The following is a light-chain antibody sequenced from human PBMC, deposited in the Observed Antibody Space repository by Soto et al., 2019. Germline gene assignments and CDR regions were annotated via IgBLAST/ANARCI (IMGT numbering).Light chain of an antibody. CDR2: DVN. J-gene: IGLJ2*01. Sequence: QAVVTQPRSVSGSPGQSVTLSCIGTSSDVGGYHYVSWYQHHPGKAPKIIIYDVNKRPSGVPDRFSGSKSGNTASLTISGLQTEDEADYYCCSYAGSYTLVFGGGTKLTVL. CDR3: CSYAGSYTLV. CDR1: SSDVGGYHY. V-gene: IGLV2-11*01.